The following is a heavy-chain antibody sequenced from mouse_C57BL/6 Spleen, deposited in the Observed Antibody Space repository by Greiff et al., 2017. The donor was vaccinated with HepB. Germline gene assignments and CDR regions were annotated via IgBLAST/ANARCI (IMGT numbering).Heavy chain of an antibody. V-gene: IGHV14-2*01. CDR2: IDPEDGET. Sequence: DVKLVESGAELVKPGASVKLSCTASGFNINDYYMHWVKQRTEQGLEWIGRIDPEDGETNYARKFKGKATITADTSSNTAYLQLSSLTSEDAAVYYCARRGFAYWGQGTLVTVSA. J-gene: IGHJ3*01. CDR3: ARRGFAY. CDR1: GFNINDYY.